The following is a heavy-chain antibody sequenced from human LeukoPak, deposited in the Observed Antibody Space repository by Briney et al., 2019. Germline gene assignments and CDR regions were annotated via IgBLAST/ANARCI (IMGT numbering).Heavy chain of an antibody. J-gene: IGHJ4*02. D-gene: IGHD7-27*01. V-gene: IGHV3-23*03. Sequence: GGSLRLSCAASGFTFSSYAMSWVRQAPGKGLQWVSLIYSGGSTYYADSVKGRFTISRDNSKNTLYLQMNSLRAEDTAVYYCARDLGPGEGSDYWGQGTLVIVSS. CDR3: ARDLGPGEGSDY. CDR2: IYSGGST. CDR1: GFTFSSYA.